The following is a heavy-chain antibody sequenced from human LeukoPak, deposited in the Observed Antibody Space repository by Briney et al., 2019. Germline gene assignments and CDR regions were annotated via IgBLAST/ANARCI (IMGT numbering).Heavy chain of an antibody. J-gene: IGHJ4*02. CDR3: ARSDIVATYTFDY. D-gene: IGHD5-12*01. Sequence: ASVKVSCKASGYTFINYGITWVRQAPGQGREWMGWISAYNGHTNYAQKLQGRVTMTTDTTTSTAYMKLSSLRSEDTAVYYCARSDIVATYTFDYWGQGTLVTVSS. CDR1: GYTFINYG. V-gene: IGHV1-18*01. CDR2: ISAYNGHT.